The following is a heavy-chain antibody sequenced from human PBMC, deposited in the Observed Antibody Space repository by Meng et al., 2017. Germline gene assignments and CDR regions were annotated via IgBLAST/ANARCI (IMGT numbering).Heavy chain of an antibody. D-gene: IGHD2-15*01. CDR3: ARWSIYCSGGSCYSFDY. Sequence: QVTRQESGPGLVKPSRTLSLTSAVSGRSISSSNWWSWVRQPPGKGLEWIGEIYHSGSTNYNPSLKSRVTISVDKSKNQFSLKLSSVTAADTAVYYCARWSIYCSGGSCYSFDYWGQGTLVTVSS. CDR1: GRSISSSNW. V-gene: IGHV4-4*02. J-gene: IGHJ4*02. CDR2: IYHSGST.